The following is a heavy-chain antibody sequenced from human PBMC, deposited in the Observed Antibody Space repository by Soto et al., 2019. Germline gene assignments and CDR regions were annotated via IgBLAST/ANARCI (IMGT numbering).Heavy chain of an antibody. CDR1: GFTFSSYW. J-gene: IGHJ4*02. V-gene: IGHV3-7*03. Sequence: EVQLVESGGGLVQPGGSLRLSCAASGFTFSSYWMSWVRQAPGMGLEWLAIIKKDGSETHYVDAVKGRFTISRDNAKNSLFLKINSLRTADTAVYFCARGGGWESDYWGQGTLVTVSS. D-gene: IGHD1-26*01. CDR2: IKKDGSET. CDR3: ARGGGWESDY.